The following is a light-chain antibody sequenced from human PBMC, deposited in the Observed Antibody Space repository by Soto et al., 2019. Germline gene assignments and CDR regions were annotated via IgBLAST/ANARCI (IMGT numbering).Light chain of an antibody. J-gene: IGKJ2*01. V-gene: IGKV3-15*01. CDR3: QQYKLWYT. CDR2: DAS. CDR1: QSVSSD. Sequence: EIVMTQSPATLSVSPGERATLSCWASQSVSSDLAWYQQKPGQAPRLLIYDASTRATGIPASFSGSGSGTEFTLTISSLQSEDFAVYYCQQYKLWYTFGQGTKLEIK.